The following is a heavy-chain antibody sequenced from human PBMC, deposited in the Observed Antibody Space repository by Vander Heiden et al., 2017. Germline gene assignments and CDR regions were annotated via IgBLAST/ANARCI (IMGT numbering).Heavy chain of an antibody. CDR3: ARLYTGYSFDY. J-gene: IGHJ4*01. D-gene: IGHD3-10*01. CDR1: GYSFTSYW. V-gene: IGHV5-51*01. CDR2: IFPGDSDS. Sequence: EVQLVQPGAGATQTGESLTITCKGSGYSFTSYWIGCVPQLPGTGLEWMGIIFPGDSDSRYSPSFQGQGTISADKSISTTYLQWSSLKASDTAMYYCARLYTGYSFDYWGHGTLVTVSS.